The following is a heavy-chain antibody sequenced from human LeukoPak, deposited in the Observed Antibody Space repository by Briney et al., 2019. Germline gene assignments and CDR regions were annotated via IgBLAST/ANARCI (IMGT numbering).Heavy chain of an antibody. CDR2: ISDNGGST. CDR3: ARALIAARPDSLFDY. Sequence: GGSLRLSCAASGFTFSSYAMHWVRQAPGKGLEYVSTISDNGGSTFYANSVKGRFTISRDNSKNTLYLQMGSLRPEDMAVYYCARALIAARPDSLFDYWGQGTLVTVSS. J-gene: IGHJ4*02. CDR1: GFTFSSYA. V-gene: IGHV3-64*01. D-gene: IGHD6-6*01.